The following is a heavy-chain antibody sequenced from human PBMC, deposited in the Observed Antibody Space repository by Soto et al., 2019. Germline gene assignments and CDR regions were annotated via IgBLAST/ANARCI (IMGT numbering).Heavy chain of an antibody. J-gene: IGHJ6*02. V-gene: IGHV1-69*13. Sequence: SVKVSCKASEGTFSSYAISWVRQAPGQGLEWMGGIIPIFGTANYAQKFQGRVTITADESTSTAYMELSSLRSEDTAVYYCARDIWRYYGDYPDYYYYGMDVWGQGTTVTVSS. D-gene: IGHD4-17*01. CDR1: EGTFSSYA. CDR2: IIPIFGTA. CDR3: ARDIWRYYGDYPDYYYYGMDV.